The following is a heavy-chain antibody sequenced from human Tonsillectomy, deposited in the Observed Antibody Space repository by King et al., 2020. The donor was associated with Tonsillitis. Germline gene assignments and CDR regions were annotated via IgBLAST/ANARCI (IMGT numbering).Heavy chain of an antibody. D-gene: IGHD1-1*01. V-gene: IGHV4-59*01. CDR1: GGSISSYY. CDR2: IYYSGST. Sequence: QLQESGPGLVKPSETLSLTCTVSGGSISSYYWSWIRQPPGKGLEWIGYIYYSGSTNYEPSLKSRVTISVDTSKNQFSLKLSSVTAADTAVYYCARDGYNWGALADWGQGTLVTVSS. J-gene: IGHJ4*02. CDR3: ARDGYNWGALAD.